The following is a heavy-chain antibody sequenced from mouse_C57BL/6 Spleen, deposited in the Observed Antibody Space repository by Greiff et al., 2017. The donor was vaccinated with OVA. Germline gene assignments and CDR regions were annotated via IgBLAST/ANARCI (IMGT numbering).Heavy chain of an antibody. CDR2: ISYDGSN. CDR3: ARASYDYDGNYFDY. V-gene: IGHV3-6*01. CDR1: GYSITSGYY. D-gene: IGHD2-4*01. Sequence: VQLKESGPGLVKPSQSLSLTCSVTGYSITSGYYWNWIRQFPGNKLEWMGYISYDGSNNYNPSLKNRISITRDTSKNQFFLKLNSVTTEDTATYYCARASYDYDGNYFDYWGQGTTLTVSS. J-gene: IGHJ2*01.